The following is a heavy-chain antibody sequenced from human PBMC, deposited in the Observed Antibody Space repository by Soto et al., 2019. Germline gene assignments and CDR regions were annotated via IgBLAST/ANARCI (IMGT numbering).Heavy chain of an antibody. D-gene: IGHD1-26*01. CDR3: AKSGSYNHRPSSDDY. J-gene: IGHJ4*02. Sequence: GGSLRLSCAASGFTFSNYGMHWVRQAPGKGLEWLALISYDGTNKYYADSVKGRFTISRDNSKNTLYLPMNSLRAEDTAVYYCAKSGSYNHRPSSDDYWGQGTLVTVSS. CDR1: GFTFSNYG. V-gene: IGHV3-30*18. CDR2: ISYDGTNK.